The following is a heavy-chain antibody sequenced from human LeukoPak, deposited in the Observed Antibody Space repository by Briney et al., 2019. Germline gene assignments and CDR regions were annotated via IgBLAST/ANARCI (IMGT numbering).Heavy chain of an antibody. CDR1: GYTFTGYY. CDR2: INPNSGGT. Sequence: ASVKVSCKASGYTFTGYYMHGVRQAPGQGLEWMGWINPNSGGTNYAQKFQGRVTMTRDTSISTAYMELSRLRSDDTAVYYCARVDMVRGSYIYYFDYWGQGTLVTVSS. D-gene: IGHD3-16*01. CDR3: ARVDMVRGSYIYYFDY. V-gene: IGHV1-2*02. J-gene: IGHJ4*02.